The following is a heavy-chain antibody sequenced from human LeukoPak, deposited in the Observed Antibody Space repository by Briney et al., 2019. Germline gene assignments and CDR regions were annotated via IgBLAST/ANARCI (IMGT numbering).Heavy chain of an antibody. V-gene: IGHV3-48*04. CDR3: GGDFWSGYYTED. D-gene: IGHD3-3*01. CDR1: GITFSTYS. J-gene: IGHJ4*02. CDR2: IIGISSGSTSII. Sequence: GGSWRPSGEFSGITFSTYSMNWVSQAPGRGLGWISFIIGISSGSTSIIHYADSVKGRFIITRDNTNNSLHLQMDSLSAEAAAVYYDGGDFWSGYYTEDWGQGALVIVSS.